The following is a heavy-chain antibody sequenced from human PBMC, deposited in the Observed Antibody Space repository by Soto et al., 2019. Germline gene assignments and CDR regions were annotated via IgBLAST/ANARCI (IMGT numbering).Heavy chain of an antibody. D-gene: IGHD3-22*01. CDR3: ARGSTPQAYYYDSSGYYYFDY. V-gene: IGHV4-39*01. Sequence: TSETLSVTCTVSGGSISNSSYYCGSIRQPPGKGLEWIGSIYYSGSTYYNPSLKSRVTISVDTSKNQFSLKLSSVTAADTAVYYCARGSTPQAYYYDSSGYYYFDYWGQGTLVTVSS. CDR1: GGSISNSSYY. CDR2: IYYSGST. J-gene: IGHJ4*02.